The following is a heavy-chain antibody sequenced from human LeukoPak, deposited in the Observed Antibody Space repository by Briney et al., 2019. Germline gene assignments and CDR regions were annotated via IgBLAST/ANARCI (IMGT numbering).Heavy chain of an antibody. J-gene: IGHJ6*03. CDR1: GFTVSSNY. D-gene: IGHD2-2*01. V-gene: IGHV3-66*01. Sequence: GGSLRLSCAASGFTVSSNYMSWVRQAPGKGLEWVSVIYSGGGTYYADSVKGRFTISRDNSKNTLYLQMNSLRAEDTAVYYCARCPPAGDIYYYYYYMDVWGKGTTVTVSS. CDR3: ARCPPAGDIYYYYYYMDV. CDR2: IYSGGGT.